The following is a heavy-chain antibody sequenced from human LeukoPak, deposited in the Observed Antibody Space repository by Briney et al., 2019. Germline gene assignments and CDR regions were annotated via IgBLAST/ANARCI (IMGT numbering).Heavy chain of an antibody. J-gene: IGHJ4*02. V-gene: IGHV1-8*03. Sequence: ASVKVSCKASGYTFTSYDINWVRQATGQGLEWMGWMNPNSGNTDYAQKFQGRVTITRNTSISTAFMELSSLRSEDTAVYYCARSGSRYGGFPDYWGQGSLVTVSS. CDR2: MNPNSGNT. CDR1: GYTFTSYD. CDR3: ARSGSRYGGFPDY. D-gene: IGHD1-26*01.